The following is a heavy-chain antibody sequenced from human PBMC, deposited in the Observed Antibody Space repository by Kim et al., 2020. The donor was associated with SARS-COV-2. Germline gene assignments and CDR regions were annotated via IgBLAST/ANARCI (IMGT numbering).Heavy chain of an antibody. V-gene: IGHV4-59*08. CDR1: GGSISSYY. CDR3: ARHNQDTMFGVVIIGGMDV. J-gene: IGHJ6*02. Sequence: SETLSLTCTVSGGSISSYYWSWIRQPPGKGREWIGYIYYSGSTNYNPSLKSRVTISVDTSKNQFSLKLSSVTAADTAVYYCARHNQDTMFGVVIIGGMDVWGQGTTVTVSS. CDR2: IYYSGST. D-gene: IGHD3-3*01.